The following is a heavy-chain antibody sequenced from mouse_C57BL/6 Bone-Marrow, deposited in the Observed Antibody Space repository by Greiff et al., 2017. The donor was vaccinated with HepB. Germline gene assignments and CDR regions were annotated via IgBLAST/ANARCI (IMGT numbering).Heavy chain of an antibody. CDR1: GFTFSDYG. V-gene: IGHV5-15*01. J-gene: IGHJ3*01. CDR2: ISNLAYSI. Sequence: EVKLQESGGGLVQPGGSLKLSCAASGFTFSDYGMAWVRQAPRKGPEWVAFISNLAYSIYYADTVTGRFTISRENAKNTLYLEMSSLRSEDTAMYYCARHYYGSSGFAYWGQGTLVTVSA. CDR3: ARHYYGSSGFAY. D-gene: IGHD1-1*01.